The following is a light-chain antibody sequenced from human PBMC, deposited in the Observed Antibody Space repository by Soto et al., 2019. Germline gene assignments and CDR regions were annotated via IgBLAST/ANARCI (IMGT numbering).Light chain of an antibody. CDR1: QSVTSN. CDR3: QQRSKWPLT. CDR2: GVS. J-gene: IGKJ4*01. V-gene: IGKV3-11*01. Sequence: EIVLTQSSATLSLSPGERATLSCRASQSVTSNALAWYQRKPGQAPRLLIYGVSSRATGIPDRFSGSGSGTDFTLTISSLEPEDFAVYYCQQRSKWPLTFGGGTKVEIK.